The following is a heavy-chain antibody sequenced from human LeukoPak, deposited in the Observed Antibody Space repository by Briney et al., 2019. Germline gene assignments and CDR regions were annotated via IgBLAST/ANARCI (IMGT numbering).Heavy chain of an antibody. D-gene: IGHD1-26*01. CDR2: ISWNGGST. Sequence: GGSLRLSCAVSGFTFDDYGMTWVRQAPGEGLEWVSGISWNGGSTDYADSVKGRFTISRDNSKNTLYLQMNSLRAEDTAVYYCAKGGATSPYYFDYWGQGTLVTVSS. J-gene: IGHJ4*02. CDR1: GFTFDDYG. V-gene: IGHV3-20*04. CDR3: AKGGATSPYYFDY.